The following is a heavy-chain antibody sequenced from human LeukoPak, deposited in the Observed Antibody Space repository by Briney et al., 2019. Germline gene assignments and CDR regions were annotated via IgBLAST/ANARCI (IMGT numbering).Heavy chain of an antibody. V-gene: IGHV3-23*01. CDR2: ISGSGGST. D-gene: IGHD3-22*01. CDR3: AKQVARGYYYDSSGYYVFDY. Sequence: GGSLRLSCAASGFTFRYYGMSWVRQAPGKGLEWVSGISGSGGSTYYADSVKGRFTISRDNSKNTLYLQMNSLRAEDTAVYYCAKQVARGYYYDSSGYYVFDYWGQGTLVTVSS. J-gene: IGHJ4*02. CDR1: GFTFRYYG.